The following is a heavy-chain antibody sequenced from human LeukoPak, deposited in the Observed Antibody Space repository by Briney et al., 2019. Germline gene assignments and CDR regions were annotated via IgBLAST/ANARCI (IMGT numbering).Heavy chain of an antibody. CDR2: ISGCGGST. CDR3: AKFGLAGSGRYHDAFDI. D-gene: IGHD3-10*01. CDR1: GFTFSSHG. Sequence: GGSLRLSCAASGFTFSSHGMTSVRQAPRKGLEWVSAISGCGGSTYYADSVKGRSTISRENSKNTLYLQMNSLRAEDTAVYYCAKFGLAGSGRYHDAFDIWGQGTMVTVSS. J-gene: IGHJ3*02. V-gene: IGHV3-23*01.